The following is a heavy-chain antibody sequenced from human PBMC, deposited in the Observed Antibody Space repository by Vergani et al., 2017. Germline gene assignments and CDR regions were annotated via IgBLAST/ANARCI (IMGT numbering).Heavy chain of an antibody. V-gene: IGHV4-34*01. CDR1: GGSFSGYY. CDR2: INHSGST. CDR3: ARLRRAARRWDWFDP. D-gene: IGHD6-6*01. J-gene: IGHJ5*02. Sequence: QVQLPQWGAGLLKPSETLSLTCAVYGGSFSGYYWSWIRQPPGKGLEWIGEINHSGSTNYNPSLKSRVTISVDTSKNQFDLKLSSVTAADTDVYYCARLRRAARRWDWFDPWGQGTLVTVSS.